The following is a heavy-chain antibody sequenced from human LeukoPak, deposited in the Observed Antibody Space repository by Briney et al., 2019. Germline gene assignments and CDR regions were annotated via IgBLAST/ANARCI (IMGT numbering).Heavy chain of an antibody. V-gene: IGHV4-39*07. D-gene: IGHD6-13*01. Sequence: SETLSLTCTVSGGSISSSSYYWGWIRQPPGKGLEWIGSIYYSGSTYYNPSLKSRVTISVDTSKNQFSLKLSSVTAADTAVYYCARRVSSWKAVDYWGQGTLVTVSS. CDR3: ARRVSSWKAVDY. J-gene: IGHJ4*02. CDR2: IYYSGST. CDR1: GGSISSSSYY.